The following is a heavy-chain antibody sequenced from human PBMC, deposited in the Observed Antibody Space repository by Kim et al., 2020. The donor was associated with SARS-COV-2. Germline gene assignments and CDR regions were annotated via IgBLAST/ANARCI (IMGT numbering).Heavy chain of an antibody. CDR2: ISSSSSYI. CDR3: ARLEERSDLGYCSGGSCYSPYYYYYGMDV. J-gene: IGHJ6*02. CDR1: GFTFSSYS. Sequence: GGSLRLSCAASGFTFSSYSMNWVRQAPGKGLEWVSSISSSSSYIYYADSVKGRFTISRDNAKNSLYLQMNSLRAEDTAVYYCARLEERSDLGYCSGGSCYSPYYYYYGMDVWGQGTTVTVSS. D-gene: IGHD2-15*01. V-gene: IGHV3-21*01.